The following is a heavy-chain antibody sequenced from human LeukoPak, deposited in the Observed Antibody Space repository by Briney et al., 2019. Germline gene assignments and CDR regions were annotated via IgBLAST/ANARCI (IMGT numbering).Heavy chain of an antibody. Sequence: GGSLRLSCAASGFTFSSHAMSWVRQAPGKGLEWVSSISWNSGSIVYADSVKGRFTISRDNAKNSLFLQMNSLRPEDTAFYYCAKDTGDGYDADFDYWGQGTLVTVSS. J-gene: IGHJ4*02. CDR3: AKDTGDGYDADFDY. V-gene: IGHV3-9*01. CDR2: ISWNSGSI. CDR1: GFTFSSHA. D-gene: IGHD5-24*01.